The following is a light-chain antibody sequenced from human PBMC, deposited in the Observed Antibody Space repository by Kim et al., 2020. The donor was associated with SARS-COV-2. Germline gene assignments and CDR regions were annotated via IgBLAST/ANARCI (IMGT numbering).Light chain of an antibody. CDR2: AVS. J-gene: IGLJ2*01. CDR3: SSYTSRTTPL. V-gene: IGLV2-14*03. Sequence: QSALTQPASVSGSPGQSITISCTGTSNDIGAYNYVSWYQQPPGKAPKLMIYAVSSRPSGVSNRFSGSKSGNTASLTISGLQTEDEADYYCSSYTSRTTPLFGGGTQLTVL. CDR1: SNDIGAYNY.